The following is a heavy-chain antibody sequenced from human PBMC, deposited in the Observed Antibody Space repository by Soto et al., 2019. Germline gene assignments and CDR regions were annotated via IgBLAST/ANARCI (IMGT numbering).Heavy chain of an antibody. CDR3: ARNSNAAAGTPHDY. CDR1: GGSISSCNW. V-gene: IGHV4-4*02. CDR2: IYHSGST. J-gene: IGHJ4*02. Sequence: SETLSLTCAVSGGSISSCNWWSWVRQPPGKGLEWIGEIYHSGSTNYNPSLKSRVTISVDKSKNQFYLKMSTVTAADTAVYYCARNSNAAAGTPHDYWGQGTLVTVSS. D-gene: IGHD6-13*01.